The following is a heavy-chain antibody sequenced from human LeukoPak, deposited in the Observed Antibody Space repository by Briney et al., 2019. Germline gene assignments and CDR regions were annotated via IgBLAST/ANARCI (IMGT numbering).Heavy chain of an antibody. CDR3: ARGHYDFAP. Sequence: SETLSLTCSVSGGSISDHYRSWIRQPPGKGLEWVAYIYNTEAPNYNPSLNARVTMSLGMSKNQFSLRLSSVTAADTAVYYCARGHYDFAPWGQGILVTVSS. J-gene: IGHJ5*02. D-gene: IGHD3-16*01. CDR1: GGSISDHY. CDR2: IYNTEAP. V-gene: IGHV4-59*08.